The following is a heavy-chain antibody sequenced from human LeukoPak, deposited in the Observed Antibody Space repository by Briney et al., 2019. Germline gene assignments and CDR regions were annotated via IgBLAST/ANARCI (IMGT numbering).Heavy chain of an antibody. V-gene: IGHV3-48*01. CDR1: GFTFNTYT. CDR2: ISGSSGII. J-gene: IGHJ6*02. Sequence: GGSLRLSCAASGFTFNTYTMNWVRQAPGKGLEWVSYISGSSGIIDYADSVRGRFTISRDNAKNSLYLQMNSLRAEDTAVYYCARDRHYDFWSGYYQDVWGQGTTVTVSS. D-gene: IGHD3-3*01. CDR3: ARDRHYDFWSGYYQDV.